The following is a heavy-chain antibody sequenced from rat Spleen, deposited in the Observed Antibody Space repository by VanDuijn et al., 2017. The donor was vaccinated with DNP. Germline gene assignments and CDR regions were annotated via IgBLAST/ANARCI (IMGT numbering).Heavy chain of an antibody. CDR1: GFDFNPYA. Sequence: EVQLVESGGGLVQPKGSLKLSCAASGFDFNPYAISWVRQAPGKGLDWVATISIKTHNSATLYADSVKERFTISGDDSQRLVYLQMNNLKTEDTALYYCTRGPPFDYWGQGVMVTVSS. J-gene: IGHJ2*01. CDR2: ISIKTHNSAT. D-gene: IGHD4-3*01. CDR3: TRGPPFDY. V-gene: IGHV10-4*01.